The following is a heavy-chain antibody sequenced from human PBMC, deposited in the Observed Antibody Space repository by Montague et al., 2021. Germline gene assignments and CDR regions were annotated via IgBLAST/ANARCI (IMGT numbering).Heavy chain of an antibody. CDR1: TSTFRTYV. Sequence: SLRLSCPVSTSTFRTYVMSRVRQAPGTGLEWLSSIGGSGDDTHYADSVKGRFTISRDISRKTLYLQMDSLTAEDTAVYFCATRGTIVRGVISPQYFDYWGQGTQVTVSS. D-gene: IGHD3-10*01. CDR2: IGGSGDDT. J-gene: IGHJ4*02. CDR3: ATRGTIVRGVISPQYFDY. V-gene: IGHV3-23*01.